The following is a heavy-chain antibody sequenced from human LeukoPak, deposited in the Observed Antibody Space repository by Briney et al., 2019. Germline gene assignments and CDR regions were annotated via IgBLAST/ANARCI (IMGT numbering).Heavy chain of an antibody. D-gene: IGHD3-10*01. CDR3: ARGGITMVRGVTEFDY. V-gene: IGHV3-48*03. CDR1: GFTFSSYE. Sequence: QPGGSLRLSCAASGFTFSSYEMNWVRQAPGKGLEWVSYISSSCSTIYYADSVKGRFTISRDNAKNSLYLQMNSLRAEDTAVYYCARGGITMVRGVTEFDYWGQGTLVTVSS. J-gene: IGHJ4*02. CDR2: ISSSCSTI.